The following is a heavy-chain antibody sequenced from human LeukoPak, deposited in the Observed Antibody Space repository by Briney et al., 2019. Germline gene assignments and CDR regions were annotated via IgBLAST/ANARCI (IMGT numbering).Heavy chain of an antibody. J-gene: IGHJ3*01. CDR2: IYPGDSDT. CDR3: AGGYRGTFDV. D-gene: IGHD5-12*01. Sequence: GESLKISCKGSGSSFTSYWIGWVRQMPGKGLEWIGIIYPGDSDTRYSPSFQGQVTISADKSINTVYLQWSSLKSSGTAMYYCAGGYRGTFDVWGQGTMVTVSS. V-gene: IGHV5-51*01. CDR1: GSSFTSYW.